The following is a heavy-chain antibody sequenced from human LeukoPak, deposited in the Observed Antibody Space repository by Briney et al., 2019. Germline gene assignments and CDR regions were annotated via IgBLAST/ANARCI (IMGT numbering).Heavy chain of an antibody. CDR3: AKGGLWFGNLLVPL. CDR2: ISYDGSKK. V-gene: IGHV3-30*18. D-gene: IGHD3-10*01. Sequence: GGSLRLSCAASGFTFSSYGMHWVRQAPGKGLEWVAVISYDGSKKYYADSVKGRFTISRDNSKNTLYLQMNSLRVEDTAVHYCAKGGLWFGNLLVPLWGQGTLVTVSS. CDR1: GFTFSSYG. J-gene: IGHJ4*02.